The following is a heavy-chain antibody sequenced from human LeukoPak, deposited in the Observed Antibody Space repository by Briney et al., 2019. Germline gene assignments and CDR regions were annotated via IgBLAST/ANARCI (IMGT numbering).Heavy chain of an antibody. Sequence: GGSLRLSCAASGFTFSSYWMHWVRQAPGKGLVWVSRINSVGSSTSYADSVKGRFTISRDNAKNTLYLQMNSLRAEDTAVYYCARLDGYNYEADYWGQGTLVTVSS. D-gene: IGHD5-24*01. CDR1: GFTFSSYW. CDR3: ARLDGYNYEADY. J-gene: IGHJ4*02. V-gene: IGHV3-74*01. CDR2: INSVGSST.